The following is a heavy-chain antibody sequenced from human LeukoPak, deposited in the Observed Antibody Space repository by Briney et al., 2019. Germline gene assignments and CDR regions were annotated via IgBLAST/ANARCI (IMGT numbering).Heavy chain of an antibody. CDR1: GASFSGYY. Sequence: PSETLSLTCAVSGASFSGYYWSWIRQSPGKGLEWIGEIIHTGSTNYNPSLKSRVTISIDTSKNQLSLMLSSVTAADTAVYYCAREGGGNSYWGQGTLVTVST. D-gene: IGHD4-23*01. J-gene: IGHJ4*02. CDR2: IIHTGST. V-gene: IGHV4-34*12. CDR3: AREGGGNSY.